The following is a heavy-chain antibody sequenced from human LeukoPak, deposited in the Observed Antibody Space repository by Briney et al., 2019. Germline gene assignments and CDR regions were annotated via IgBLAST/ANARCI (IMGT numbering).Heavy chain of an antibody. CDR2: IIPIFGTA. V-gene: IGHV1-69*13. CDR3: ARDAPCTNGVCYFDY. J-gene: IGHJ4*02. CDR1: GGTFSSYA. Sequence: SVKVSCKASGGTFSSYAISWVRQAPGQGLEWMGGIIPIFGTANYAQKFQGRVTITADESTSTAYMELSSLRSEDTAVYYCARDAPCTNGVCYFDYWGQGTLVTASS. D-gene: IGHD2-8*01.